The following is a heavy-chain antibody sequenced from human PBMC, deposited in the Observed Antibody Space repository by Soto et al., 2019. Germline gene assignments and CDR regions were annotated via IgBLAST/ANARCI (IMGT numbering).Heavy chain of an antibody. CDR3: AKDGASGSYPPYYYFGMDV. Sequence: GGSLRLSCAASGFTFSSYAMSWVRQAPGKGLEWVSTISGSGGNAYYADSVKGRFSISRDNSKNTLRLQMNSLRADDTAVYYCAKDGASGSYPPYYYFGMDVWGQGTPVTVSS. CDR1: GFTFSSYA. CDR2: ISGSGGNA. D-gene: IGHD1-26*01. J-gene: IGHJ6*02. V-gene: IGHV3-23*01.